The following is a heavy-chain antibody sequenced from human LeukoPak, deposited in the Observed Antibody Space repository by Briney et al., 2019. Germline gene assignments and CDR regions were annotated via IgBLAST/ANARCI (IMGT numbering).Heavy chain of an antibody. CDR1: GFSVSTYV. CDR2: LWQDGINR. J-gene: IGHJ6*02. V-gene: IGHV3-33*01. CDR3: ARTPPRGGILGYHYERKSQYGMDV. D-gene: IGHD3-22*01. Sequence: GGSLRLSCEASGFSVSTYVMHWVRQAPGKWLEWVAGLWQDGINRYYADSVRGRVTISRDSSKTTLCLQMDSLRDEDTAVYYCARTPPRGGILGYHYERKSQYGMDVCGQATTVTVFS.